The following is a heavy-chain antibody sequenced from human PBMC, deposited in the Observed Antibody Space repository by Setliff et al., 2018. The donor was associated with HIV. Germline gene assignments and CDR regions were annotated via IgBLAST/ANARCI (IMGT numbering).Heavy chain of an antibody. CDR3: ARRRCSAASCPDNSWNWLDP. D-gene: IGHD2-15*01. CDR2: MTPYSGNT. V-gene: IGHV1-8*02. J-gene: IGHJ5*02. Sequence: GASVKVSCKPSGDTFTSYDINWVRQAAGHGLEWMGWMTPYSGNTGYAQKFQGRVTISVDTSKNQFSLKLRSVTAADTARYYCARRRCSAASCPDNSWNWLDPWGQGTLVTVSS. CDR1: GDTFTSYD.